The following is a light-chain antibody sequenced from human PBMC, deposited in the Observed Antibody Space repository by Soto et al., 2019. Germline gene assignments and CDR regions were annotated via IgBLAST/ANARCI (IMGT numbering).Light chain of an antibody. CDR2: DVS. J-gene: IGLJ2*01. CDR1: SADVGAFDY. CDR3: AAYTTSSTLV. Sequence: QSALTQPASVSGSPGQSITTSCAGTSADVGAFDYVSWYQHHPGKVPKLMIYDVSDRPSGVSTRFSGSKSANMASLTISGLQADDEADYYCAAYTTSSTLVFGGGTQLTVL. V-gene: IGLV2-14*03.